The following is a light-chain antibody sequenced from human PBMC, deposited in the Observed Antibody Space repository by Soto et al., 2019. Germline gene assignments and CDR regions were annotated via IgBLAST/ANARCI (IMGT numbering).Light chain of an antibody. V-gene: IGKV3-15*01. CDR3: QQYNNWPQT. CDR2: GAS. J-gene: IGKJ1*01. Sequence: EIVMTQSPATLSVSPGERATLSCRASQSVSSNLAWNQQKPGQAPRLLIYGASTRATGIPARFSGTRSGTEFTLTISSLQSEDFAVYSCQQYNNWPQTFGQGTKVEIK. CDR1: QSVSSN.